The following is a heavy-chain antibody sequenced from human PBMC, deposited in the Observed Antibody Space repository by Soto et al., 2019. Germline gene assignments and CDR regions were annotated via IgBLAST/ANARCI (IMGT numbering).Heavy chain of an antibody. CDR3: GHRGPRESLFAY. CDR1: GFSHSAGGVG. Sequence: QITLKESGPTLVKPTQTLTLTCTFSGFSHSAGGVGVGWIRQPPGKALECLALIYWDDDKRYSPSLKSRLTITKDTSKNQVVLTMTNMDPMDTATYYCGHRGPRESLFAYWSQGTLVTVSS. V-gene: IGHV2-5*02. CDR2: IYWDDDK. J-gene: IGHJ4*02.